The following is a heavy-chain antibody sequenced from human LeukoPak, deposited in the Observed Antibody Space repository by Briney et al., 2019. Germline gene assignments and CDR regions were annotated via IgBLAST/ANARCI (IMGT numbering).Heavy chain of an antibody. CDR1: GFTFHDYA. Sequence: GGSLRLSCAASGFTFHDYAMHWVRQVPGKGPEWVSGITWNSGSVLYADSVRGRFTISRDNAKNSLYLQMNSLRPEDMAFYYCAKGLGVASLIVDALDMWGQGTMVTV. J-gene: IGHJ3*02. D-gene: IGHD3/OR15-3a*01. CDR2: ITWNSGSV. CDR3: AKGLGVASLIVDALDM. V-gene: IGHV3-9*03.